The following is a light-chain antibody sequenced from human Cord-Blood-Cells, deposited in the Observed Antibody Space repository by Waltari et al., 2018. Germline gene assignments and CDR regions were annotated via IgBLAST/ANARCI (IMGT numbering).Light chain of an antibody. J-gene: IGLJ2*01. CDR2: DVS. Sequence: QSALTQPASVSGSPGQSIPISCPGTSSDVGGDNYVSWYQQHPGKAPKLMIYDVSKRPSVVSNRFSGSKSGNTASLTISGLQAEDEADYYCSSYTSSSTLVVFGGGTKLTVL. V-gene: IGLV2-14*01. CDR1: SSDVGGDNY. CDR3: SSYTSSSTLVV.